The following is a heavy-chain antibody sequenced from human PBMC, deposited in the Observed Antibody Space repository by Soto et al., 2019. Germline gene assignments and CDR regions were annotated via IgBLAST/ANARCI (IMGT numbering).Heavy chain of an antibody. CDR2: ISAYNGNT. Sequence: ASVKVSCKASGYTFTSYGISWVRQAPGQGLEWMGWISAYNGNTNYAQKLQGRVTMTTDTSTSTAYMELRSLRSDDTAVYCCARDVNWCSTSCSNWFDPWGQGTLVTVSS. CDR1: GYTFTSYG. V-gene: IGHV1-18*01. CDR3: ARDVNWCSTSCSNWFDP. D-gene: IGHD2-2*01. J-gene: IGHJ5*02.